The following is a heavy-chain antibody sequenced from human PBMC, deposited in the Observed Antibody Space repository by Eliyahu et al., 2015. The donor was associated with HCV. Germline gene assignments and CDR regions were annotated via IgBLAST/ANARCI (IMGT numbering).Heavy chain of an antibody. CDR2: ISAGGGST. V-gene: IGHV3-23*01. CDR1: GFTLXSYD. CDR3: AKVVQGVIGRAFDI. D-gene: IGHD3-10*01. Sequence: EVQLLESGGGLVQPGGSLRLSCAASGFTLXSYDMTWXRQAPGKGLEWVSDISAGGGSTYYTDSVKGRFTISRDNSKNMLYLQMNSLRAEDTAVYYCAKVVQGVIGRAFDIWGQGTMVSVSS. J-gene: IGHJ3*02.